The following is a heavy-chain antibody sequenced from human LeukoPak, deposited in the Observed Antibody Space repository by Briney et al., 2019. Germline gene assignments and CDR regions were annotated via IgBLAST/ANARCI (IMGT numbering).Heavy chain of an antibody. J-gene: IGHJ4*02. CDR1: GFTFGSYA. CDR3: AKVETSGGANCYALDY. D-gene: IGHD2-2*01. V-gene: IGHV3-30*07. CDR2: ISYDGSNK. Sequence: GGSLRLSCAASGFTFGSYAMHWVRQAPGKGLEWVAVISYDGSNKYYADSVKGRFTTSRDDSQNTLYLQMNSLSAEDTAVYYCAKVETSGGANCYALDYWGQGTLVTVSS.